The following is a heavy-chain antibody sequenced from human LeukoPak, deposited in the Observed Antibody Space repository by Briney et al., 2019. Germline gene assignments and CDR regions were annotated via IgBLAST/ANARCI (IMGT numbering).Heavy chain of an antibody. CDR3: ARELSGVTADDAFDI. CDR1: GYTFTYYA. D-gene: IGHD2-21*02. CDR2: INTNTGNP. V-gene: IGHV7-4-1*02. J-gene: IGHJ3*02. Sequence: ASVKVSCKASGYTFTYYAMNWVRQAPGQGLEWVGWINTNTGNPTYAQGFTGRFVFSFDTSVSTAYLQISSLKAEDTAVYYCARELSGVTADDAFDIWGQGTMVTVSS.